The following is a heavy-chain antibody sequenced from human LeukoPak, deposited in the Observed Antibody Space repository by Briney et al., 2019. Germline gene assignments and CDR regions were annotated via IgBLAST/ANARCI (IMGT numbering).Heavy chain of an antibody. CDR3: ARDGGLNTPEEVNVGLEVNWFDP. J-gene: IGHJ5*02. CDR1: GGSISSSSYY. CDR2: IYYSGST. Sequence: SETLSPTCTVSGGSISSSSYYWGWIRQPPGKGLEWIGYIYYSGSTNYNPSLKSRVTISVDTSKNQFSLKLSSVTAADTAVYYCARDGGLNTPEEVNVGLEVNWFDPWGQGTLVTVSS. V-gene: IGHV4-61*05. D-gene: IGHD4-23*01.